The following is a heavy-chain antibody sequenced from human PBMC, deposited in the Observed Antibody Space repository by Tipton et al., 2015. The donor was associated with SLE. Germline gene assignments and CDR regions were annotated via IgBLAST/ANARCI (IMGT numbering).Heavy chain of an antibody. J-gene: IGHJ6*02. Sequence: TLSLTCTVSGGSISSYYWSWIRQPPGNGLEWIGYIYYSGSTDYNPSLKSRVTISVDTSKNQFSLKLSSVTVADTAVYYCARGISGYSSSWYYYYHHMDVWGQGTTVIVSS. V-gene: IGHV4-59*12. CDR2: IYYSGST. CDR3: ARGISGYSSSWYYYYHHMDV. CDR1: GGSISSYY. D-gene: IGHD6-13*01.